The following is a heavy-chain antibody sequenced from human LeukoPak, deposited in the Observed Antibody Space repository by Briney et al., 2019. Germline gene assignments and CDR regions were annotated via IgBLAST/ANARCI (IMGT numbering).Heavy chain of an antibody. J-gene: IGHJ3*02. D-gene: IGHD2-21*02. CDR1: GFSLSSSV. Sequence: GGSLRLSCLASGFSLSSSVMHWVRQAPGKRLEYVSGIDSSGHSTHYANSLEDRFTVSRDKYKNTLYLQMGSLRAEDTAVYYCAREGHTSGHCGDFDIWGQGTKVTVSS. CDR3: AREGHTSGHCGDFDI. CDR2: IDSSGHST. V-gene: IGHV3-64*01.